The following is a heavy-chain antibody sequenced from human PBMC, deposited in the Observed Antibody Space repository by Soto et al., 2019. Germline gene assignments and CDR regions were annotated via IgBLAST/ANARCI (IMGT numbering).Heavy chain of an antibody. V-gene: IGHV5-51*01. Sequence: GESLKISCKGSGYSFIDYWIGWVRQVPGKGLEWMGVIYPGDSDTRYSPSFQGHVTISADKSISTAYLQWSTLKASDTAMYYCARLYCSGGSCYTEYSQHWGQGTLVTVSS. CDR2: IYPGDSDT. CDR1: GYSFIDYW. D-gene: IGHD2-15*01. J-gene: IGHJ1*01. CDR3: ARLYCSGGSCYTEYSQH.